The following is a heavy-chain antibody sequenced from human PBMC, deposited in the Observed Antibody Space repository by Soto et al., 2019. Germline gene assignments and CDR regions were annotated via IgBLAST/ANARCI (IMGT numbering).Heavy chain of an antibody. V-gene: IGHV1-46*01. CDR2: INPSGGST. CDR3: ARTTTYYYGSGGQRYFDY. CDR1: GYTFTSYY. J-gene: IGHJ4*02. Sequence: ASVKVSCKASGYTFTSYYMHWVRQAPGQGLEWMGIINPSGGSTSYAQKFQGRVTMTRDTSTSTVYMELSSLRSEDTAVYCCARTTTYYYGSGGQRYFDYWGQGTLVTVSS. D-gene: IGHD3-10*01.